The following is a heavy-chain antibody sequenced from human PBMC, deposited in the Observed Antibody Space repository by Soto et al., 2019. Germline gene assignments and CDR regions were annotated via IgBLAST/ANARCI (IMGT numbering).Heavy chain of an antibody. CDR2: ISGSGRPI. CDR3: ARVRGHSYGYADY. V-gene: IGHV3-48*02. CDR1: GFIFSPYS. D-gene: IGHD5-18*01. J-gene: IGHJ4*02. Sequence: EVQLVESGGGLVQPGGSLRLSCAASGFIFSPYSMNWVRPAPGKGLEWVAFISGSGRPIYSADSVKGRFTISRDNAKNSLYLQMNSLRDEDTGVYYCARVRGHSYGYADYWGQGTLVTVSS.